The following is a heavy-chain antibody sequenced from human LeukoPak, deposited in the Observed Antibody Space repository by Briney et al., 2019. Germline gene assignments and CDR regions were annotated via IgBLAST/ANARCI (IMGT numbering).Heavy chain of an antibody. CDR2: IKQDGTEK. D-gene: IGHD3-3*01. J-gene: IGHJ5*02. V-gene: IGHV3-7*01. Sequence: GGSLRLSCAASGFSFNYIWMSWVRQAPGKGLEWVANIKQDGTEKYYADSVKGRFTISRDNAKKSLYLQMNSLRAEDTAVYYCARDAEVGTLFGVLSRYNWFDPWGQGALVTVSS. CDR3: ARDAEVGTLFGVLSRYNWFDP. CDR1: GFSFNYIW.